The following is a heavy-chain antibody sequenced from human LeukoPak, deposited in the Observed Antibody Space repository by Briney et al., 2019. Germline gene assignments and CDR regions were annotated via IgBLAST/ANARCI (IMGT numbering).Heavy chain of an antibody. V-gene: IGHV3-74*01. CDR1: GFTFSNFW. CDR3: ARSMLGYGGNSGGCLDY. Sequence: PGGSLRLSCAASGFTFSNFWLYWVRQAPGKGLVWVSRIKGDGSSIIYADSVKGRFTISRDNAKNTLYLQMNSLRAEDTAVYYCARSMLGYGGNSGGCLDYWGQGTLVTVSP. CDR2: IKGDGSSI. D-gene: IGHD4-23*01. J-gene: IGHJ4*02.